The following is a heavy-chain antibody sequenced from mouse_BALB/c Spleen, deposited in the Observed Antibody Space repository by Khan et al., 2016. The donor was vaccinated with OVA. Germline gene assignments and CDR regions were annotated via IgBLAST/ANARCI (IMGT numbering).Heavy chain of an antibody. D-gene: IGHD2-14*01. CDR2: IIYTGYT. CDR1: GDSITTGY. V-gene: IGHV3-8*02. Sequence: EVQLQESGPSLVKPSQTLSLTCSVTGDSITTGYWNWIRKFPGNKLEYMGYIIYTGYTYYNPSLKSRISITRHTSNNQYYLRLNSVTDEDTATYYCARSTYRYAFVYWGQGTLVTVSA. CDR3: ARSTYRYAFVY. J-gene: IGHJ3*01.